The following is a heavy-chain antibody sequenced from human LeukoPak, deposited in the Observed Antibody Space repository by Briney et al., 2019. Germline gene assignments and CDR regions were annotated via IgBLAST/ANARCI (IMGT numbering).Heavy chain of an antibody. V-gene: IGHV4-39*01. CDR2: IYYSGST. CDR3: ARPYYYYSSRVDP. Sequence: SETLSLTCTVSGGSISSSSYYWGWIRQPPGKGLEWIGSIYYSGSTYYNPSLKSRVTISVDTSKNQFSLKLSSVTAADTAVYYCARPYYYYSSRVDPWGQGTLVTVSS. D-gene: IGHD3-22*01. J-gene: IGHJ5*02. CDR1: GGSISSSSYY.